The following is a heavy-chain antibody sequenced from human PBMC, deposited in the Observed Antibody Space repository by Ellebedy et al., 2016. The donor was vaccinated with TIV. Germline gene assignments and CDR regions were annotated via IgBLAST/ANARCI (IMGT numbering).Heavy chain of an antibody. CDR2: ISTSSATI. D-gene: IGHD1-14*01. CDR3: ARKTSGNHAPDF. J-gene: IGHJ4*02. CDR1: GFTFSSYG. V-gene: IGHV3-48*04. Sequence: GESLKISCAASGFTFSSYGMQWVRQAPGKGLEWVSYISTSSATIYYADSVKGRFTVSRDNANNSLSLQMNTLRAHDTAVNYCARKTSGNHAPDFWGQGTLVTVSS.